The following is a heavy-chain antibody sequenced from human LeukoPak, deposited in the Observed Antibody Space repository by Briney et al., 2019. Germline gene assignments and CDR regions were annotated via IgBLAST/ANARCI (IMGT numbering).Heavy chain of an antibody. Sequence: GGSLRLSCAASGFIFSSYSMSWVRQAPGKGLEWVSAIGGSGGNTYYSDFVKGRFTISRDNSKNTLYLQMNSLRAEDTAVYYCGVPQWELLNWGQGTLVTVSS. CDR1: GFIFSSYS. D-gene: IGHD1-26*01. V-gene: IGHV3-23*01. CDR3: GVPQWELLN. CDR2: IGGSGGNT. J-gene: IGHJ4*02.